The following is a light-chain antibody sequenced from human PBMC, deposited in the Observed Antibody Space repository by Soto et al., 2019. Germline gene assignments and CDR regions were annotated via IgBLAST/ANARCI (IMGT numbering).Light chain of an antibody. Sequence: DVVMTQTPLSLSVAPGQPASISCKSSQSLLHITGETFLFWYLQKPGQSPQLLIYEVSTRVSGVPDRFSGSGSGTDFTLEISRVETDEVGIYYCMQSTQLPPTFGKGTRLEIK. V-gene: IGKV2D-29*02. CDR3: MQSTQLPPT. CDR1: QSLLHITGETF. J-gene: IGKJ5*01. CDR2: EVS.